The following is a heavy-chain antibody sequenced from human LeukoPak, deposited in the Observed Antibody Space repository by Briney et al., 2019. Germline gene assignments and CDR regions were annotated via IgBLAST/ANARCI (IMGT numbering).Heavy chain of an antibody. V-gene: IGHV4-59*08. J-gene: IGHJ6*02. CDR3: ARHISRAYYYYYGMDV. CDR1: GGSISSYY. Sequence: PSETLSLTCTVSGGSISSYYWSWIRQPPGKGLEWIGYIYYSGSTNYNPSLKSRVTISVDTSKNQFSLKLSSVTAADTAVYYCARHISRAYYYYYGMDVWGQGTTVTVSS. CDR2: IYYSGST.